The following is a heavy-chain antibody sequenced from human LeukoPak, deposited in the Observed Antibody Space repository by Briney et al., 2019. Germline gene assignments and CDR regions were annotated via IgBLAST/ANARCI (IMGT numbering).Heavy chain of an antibody. V-gene: IGHV3-20*04. CDR3: AIGLRFFSHSYYFDY. Sequence: PGGSLRLSCAASGFTFDDYGMSWVRQAPGKGLEWVSGINWNGGSTGYADSVKGRFTISRDNAKNSLYLQMNSLRAEDKALYYCAIGLRFFSHSYYFDYWGQGTLVTVSS. CDR2: INWNGGST. J-gene: IGHJ4*02. D-gene: IGHD3-3*01. CDR1: GFTFDDYG.